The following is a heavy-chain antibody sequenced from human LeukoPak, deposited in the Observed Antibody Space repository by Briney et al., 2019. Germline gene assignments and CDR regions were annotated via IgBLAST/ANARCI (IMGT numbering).Heavy chain of an antibody. CDR3: ARGVKRGYSYGYRVGYYYYMDV. CDR2: INHSGST. J-gene: IGHJ6*03. CDR1: GVSFSGYY. Sequence: SETLSLTCAVYGVSFSGYYWSWIRQPPGKGLEWIGEINHSGSTNYNPSLTSRVTISVDTSKNQFSLKLSSVTAADTAVYYCARGVKRGYSYGYRVGYYYYMDVWGKGTTVTVSS. D-gene: IGHD5-18*01. V-gene: IGHV4-34*01.